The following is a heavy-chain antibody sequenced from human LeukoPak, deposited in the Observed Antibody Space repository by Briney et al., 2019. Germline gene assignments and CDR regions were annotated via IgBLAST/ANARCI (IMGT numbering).Heavy chain of an antibody. CDR1: GFTFSSYG. D-gene: IGHD3-10*01. V-gene: IGHV3-33*06. Sequence: GGSLRLSCAASGFTFSSYGMHWGRRAPGKGLGWGAVIWSDGSKKDYVDSVKGRFTISRDNSQNALYLQMNRLRVEDTAVYYCAKDRGDTGSDWFDPWGQGTLVSVSS. CDR2: IWSDGSKK. J-gene: IGHJ5*02. CDR3: AKDRGDTGSDWFDP.